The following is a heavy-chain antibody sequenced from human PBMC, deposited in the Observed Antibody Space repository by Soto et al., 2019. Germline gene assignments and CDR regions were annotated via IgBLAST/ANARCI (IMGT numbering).Heavy chain of an antibody. CDR1: GFTFSNAW. D-gene: IGHD1-20*01. J-gene: IGHJ4*02. CDR3: ATKRTGITTIGPGY. CDR2: IKSKTDGGTT. V-gene: IGHV3-15*02. Sequence: EVQLVESGGALVKPGGSLRLSCAASGFTFSNAWMSWVRQAPGKGLEWVGRIKSKTDGGTTDYAAAVEGRFTNSREDSKITVYLQMDSLKTEDTAVYYCATKRTGITTIGPGYWGQGTLVTVAA.